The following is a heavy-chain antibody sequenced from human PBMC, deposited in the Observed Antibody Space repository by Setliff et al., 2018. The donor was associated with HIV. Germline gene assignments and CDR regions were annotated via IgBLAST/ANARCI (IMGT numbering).Heavy chain of an antibody. CDR1: GGSVSSSSHY. V-gene: IGHV4-39*01. J-gene: IGHJ4*02. CDR2: IYYSGGT. D-gene: IGHD6-6*01. CDR3: TRREYT. Sequence: SETLSLTCSVSGGSVSSSSHYWGWIRQPPGKGLEWIGSIYYSGGTFYQPSLSGRVTISVDSSKNQFFLSLTSVTAADTAVYYCTRREYTWGQGKQVTVSS.